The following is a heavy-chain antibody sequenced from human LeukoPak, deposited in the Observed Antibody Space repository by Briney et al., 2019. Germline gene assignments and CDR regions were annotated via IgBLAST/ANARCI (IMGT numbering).Heavy chain of an antibody. J-gene: IGHJ6*02. CDR3: AVPTAMVTPLDYYYYGMDV. V-gene: IGHV1-69*04. Sequence: SVKVSCKASGGTFSSYATSWVRQAPGQGLEWMGRIIPIFGIANYAQKFQGRVTITADKSTSTAYMELGSLRSEDTAVYYCAVPTAMVTPLDYYYYGMDVWGQGTTVTVSS. CDR2: IIPIFGIA. D-gene: IGHD5-18*01. CDR1: GGTFSSYA.